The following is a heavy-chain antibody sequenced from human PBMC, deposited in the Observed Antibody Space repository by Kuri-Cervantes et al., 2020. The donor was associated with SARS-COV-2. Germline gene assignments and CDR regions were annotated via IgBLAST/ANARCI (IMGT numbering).Heavy chain of an antibody. J-gene: IGHJ6*02. CDR3: ARGGPAMVGYYYYGMDV. V-gene: IGHV3-21*04. D-gene: IGHD5-18*01. CDR1: GFTFSSYS. CDR2: ISSSSSYI. Sequence: GGSLRLSCAASGFTFSSYSMNWVRQAPGKGLEWVSSISSSSSYIYYADSVKGRFTISGDNAKNSLYLQMNSLRSEDTAVYYCARGGPAMVGYYYYGMDVWGQGTTVTVSS.